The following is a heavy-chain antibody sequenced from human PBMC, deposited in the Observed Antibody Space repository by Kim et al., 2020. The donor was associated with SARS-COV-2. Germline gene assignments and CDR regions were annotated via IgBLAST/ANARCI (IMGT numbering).Heavy chain of an antibody. CDR1: GFTFSSYD. CDR3: SRGDHPFATFDYYGIDV. Sequence: GGSLRLSCAASGFTFSSYDMHWVCQAPGKGLEWVSAIGTAGDPYYPGSAKGRFTISRENAKNSLQLQMNSLRAGDTAVYYCSRGDHPFATFDYYGIDVWG. J-gene: IGHJ6*01. CDR2: IGTAGDP. V-gene: IGHV3-13*05. D-gene: IGHD3-10*01.